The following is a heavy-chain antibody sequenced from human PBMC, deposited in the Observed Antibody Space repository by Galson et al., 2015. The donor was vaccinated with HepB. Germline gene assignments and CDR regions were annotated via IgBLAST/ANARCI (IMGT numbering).Heavy chain of an antibody. D-gene: IGHD3-10*02. CDR3: VRQDVYVGATNPYNWCGS. CDR2: TYYKSRWFN. J-gene: IGHJ4*02. CDR1: GDSVSSHVAA. V-gene: IGHV6-1*01. Sequence: CAISGDSVSSHVAAWNWIRKSPSRGFEWLGRTYYKSRWFNDHSISVRSRITINADTARNQLSLQLNSVTPEDTAVYYCVRQDVYVGATNPYNWCGSWGQGTQVTVSS.